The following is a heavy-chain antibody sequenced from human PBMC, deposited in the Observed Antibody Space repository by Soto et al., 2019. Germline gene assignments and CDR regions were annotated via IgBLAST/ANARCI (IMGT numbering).Heavy chain of an antibody. V-gene: IGHV3-21*01. CDR3: ARVVVVPAAGIDY. CDR1: GFTFSSYS. Sequence: EVQLVESGGGLVKPGGSLRLSCAASGFTFSSYSMNWVRQAPGKGLERVSSISSSSSYIYYADSVKGRFTISRDNAKNSLYLQTNSLRAEDTAVDYCARVVVVPAAGIDYWGQGTLVTVSS. D-gene: IGHD2-2*01. CDR2: ISSSSSYI. J-gene: IGHJ4*02.